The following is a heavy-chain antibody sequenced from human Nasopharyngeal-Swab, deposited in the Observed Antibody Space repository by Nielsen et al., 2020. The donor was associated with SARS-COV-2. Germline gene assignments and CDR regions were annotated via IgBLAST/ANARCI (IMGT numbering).Heavy chain of an antibody. D-gene: IGHD3-10*01. V-gene: IGHV4-4*02. CDR1: GGPISSSNW. CDR3: ARGVRGVYNWFDP. J-gene: IGHJ5*02. CDR2: IYHSGST. Sequence: SETLSLTCAVSGGPISSSNWWSWVRQPPGKGLEWIGEIYHSGSTNYNPSLKSRVTISVDKSKNQFSLKLSSVTAADTAVYYCARGVRGVYNWFDPWGQGTLVTVSS.